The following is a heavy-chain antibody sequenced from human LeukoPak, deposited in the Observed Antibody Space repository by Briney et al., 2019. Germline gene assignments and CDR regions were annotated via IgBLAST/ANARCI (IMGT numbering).Heavy chain of an antibody. V-gene: IGHV3-21*04. CDR2: ISSSSSYI. Sequence: GGSLRLSCAASGFTFSSYSMNWVRQAPGKGLEWVSSISSSSSYIYYADSVKGRFTISRDNAKNSLYLQMNSLRAEDTAVYYCAKDLAARARKTSGMIGSPADYWGQGTLVTVSS. CDR1: GFTFSSYS. D-gene: IGHD3-22*01. J-gene: IGHJ4*02. CDR3: AKDLAARARKTSGMIGSPADY.